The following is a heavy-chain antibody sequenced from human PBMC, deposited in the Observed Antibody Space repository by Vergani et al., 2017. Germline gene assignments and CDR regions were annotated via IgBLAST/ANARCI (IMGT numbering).Heavy chain of an antibody. CDR2: ISGQNFRT. J-gene: IGHJ4*02. CDR3: ADLYGDCGFSPF. V-gene: IGHV3-23*01. D-gene: IGHD2-21*01. Sequence: EVQLLESGGGSAQPGESLRLSCVASGFTFTAHGLNWVRQAPGKGLEWVSGISGQNFRTHYADSVKGRFTISRDDSKNTVYWQINSLGAEDTALYFCADLYGDCGFSPFWGQGTLVTVS. CDR1: GFTFTAHG.